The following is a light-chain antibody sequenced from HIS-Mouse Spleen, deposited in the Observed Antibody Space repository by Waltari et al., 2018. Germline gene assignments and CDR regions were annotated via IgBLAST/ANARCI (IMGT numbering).Light chain of an antibody. CDR3: YSTDSSGNHRV. V-gene: IGLV3-10*01. CDR2: EDS. J-gene: IGLJ2*01. CDR1: ALPTKS. Sequence: SYELTQPPSVSVSPGQTARIPCPGDALPTKSAYWYQQKSGQAPVLVIYEDSKRPSGIPERFSGSSSGTMATLTISGAQVEDEADYYCYSTDSSGNHRVFGGGTKLTVL.